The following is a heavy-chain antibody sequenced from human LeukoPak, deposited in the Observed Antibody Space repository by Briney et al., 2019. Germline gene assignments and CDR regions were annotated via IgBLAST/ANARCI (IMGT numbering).Heavy chain of an antibody. Sequence: PGGSLRLSCAASGFTVSSNYMSWVRQAPGKGLEWVSVIYSGGSTYYADSVKGRFTISRDNSKNTLYLQMSSLRAEDTAVYYCARDRPYSSSSDYYYGMDVWGQGTTVTVSS. J-gene: IGHJ6*02. CDR2: IYSGGST. CDR1: GFTVSSNY. V-gene: IGHV3-66*02. D-gene: IGHD6-6*01. CDR3: ARDRPYSSSSDYYYGMDV.